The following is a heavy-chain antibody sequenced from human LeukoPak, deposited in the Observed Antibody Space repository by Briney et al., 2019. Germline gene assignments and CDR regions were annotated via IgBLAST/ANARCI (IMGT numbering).Heavy chain of an antibody. D-gene: IGHD2-15*01. CDR1: GYTFTRYD. J-gene: IGHJ4*02. Sequence: GASVKVSCKASGYTFTRYDINWVRQATGHGLEWLGWMNPNTGNTGYAQNFQGRVTMTRNTSISTAYMELSSLRSEDTAVYFCAREGRVVVAAKAWRYYFDYWGQGTLVTVSS. CDR3: AREGRVVVAAKAWRYYFDY. V-gene: IGHV1-8*01. CDR2: MNPNTGNT.